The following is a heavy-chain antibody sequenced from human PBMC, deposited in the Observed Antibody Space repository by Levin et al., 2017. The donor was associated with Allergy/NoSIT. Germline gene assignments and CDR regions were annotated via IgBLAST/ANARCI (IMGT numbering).Heavy chain of an antibody. Sequence: GGSLRLSCAASGFIVSYSYMSWIRQAPGKGLEWVSYISRGNSYTNYLDSVKGRFTISRDNAKNSLYLQMNSLRAEDTAIYYCARGRVPNDYWGQGTLVTVSS. J-gene: IGHJ4*02. CDR3: ARGRVPNDY. CDR2: ISRGNSYT. D-gene: IGHD3-10*01. CDR1: GFIVSYSY. V-gene: IGHV3-11*05.